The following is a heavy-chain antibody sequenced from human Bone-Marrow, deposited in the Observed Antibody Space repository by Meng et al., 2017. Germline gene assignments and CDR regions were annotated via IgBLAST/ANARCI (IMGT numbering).Heavy chain of an antibody. Sequence: GESLKISCAASGFTFSSYWMHWVRQAPGKGLVWVSRINSDGSSTSYADSVKGRFTISRDNAKNTLYLQMNSLRAEDTAVYYCAREPVGELAAAGFRSGMDVWGPGTTVTVSS. CDR3: AREPVGELAAAGFRSGMDV. D-gene: IGHD6-13*01. CDR2: INSDGSST. CDR1: GFTFSSYW. V-gene: IGHV3-74*01. J-gene: IGHJ6*02.